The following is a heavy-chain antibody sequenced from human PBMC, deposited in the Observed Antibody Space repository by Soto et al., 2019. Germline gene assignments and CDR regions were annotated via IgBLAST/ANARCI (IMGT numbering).Heavy chain of an antibody. J-gene: IGHJ4*02. D-gene: IGHD3-3*01. CDR2: IFYSGAF. Sequence: VQLQESGPGLVKPSQTLSLTCTVSGGSISSDSSYWSWIRQRPGLGLEWIGYIFYSGAFYYTPSLRGRVMILADTSKNHFTLRLSSVTAADTAVYYCARAPETHSIFGVALPYFFDSWGQGTQVTVSS. V-gene: IGHV4-31*03. CDR3: ARAPETHSIFGVALPYFFDS. CDR1: GGSISSDSSY.